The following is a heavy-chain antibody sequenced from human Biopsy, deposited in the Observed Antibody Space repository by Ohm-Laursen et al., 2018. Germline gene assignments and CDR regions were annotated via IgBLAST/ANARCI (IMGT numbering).Heavy chain of an antibody. CDR3: AREDEGLLRALDL. Sequence: SGTLSLTCTVSGASMTGYFWTWVRQPAGKGLEWIGHIYTIGDTTYNSSLESRVTMSIDTSKNQFSLKMTSLTAADTAVYFCAREDEGLLRALDLWGQGTMVTVSS. D-gene: IGHD3-3*01. CDR2: IYTIGDT. J-gene: IGHJ3*01. CDR1: GASMTGYF. V-gene: IGHV4-4*07.